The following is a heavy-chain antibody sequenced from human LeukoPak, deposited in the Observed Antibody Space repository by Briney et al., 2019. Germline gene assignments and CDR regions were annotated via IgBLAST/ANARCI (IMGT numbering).Heavy chain of an antibody. CDR1: DGSITIYY. J-gene: IGHJ4*02. D-gene: IGHD3/OR15-3a*01. CDR3: ARRRDLFDY. V-gene: IGHV4-59*08. CDR2: IHYTGNT. Sequence: SETLSLTCTVSDGSITIYYWSWIRQPPGKGLEWIGYIHYTGNTNYNPSLKSRVTISLDTPKSQFSLNLRSVTAADTAVYYCARRRDLFDYWGQGTLVTVSS.